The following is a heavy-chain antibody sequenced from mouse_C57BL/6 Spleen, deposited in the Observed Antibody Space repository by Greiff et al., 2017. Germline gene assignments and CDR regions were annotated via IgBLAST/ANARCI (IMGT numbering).Heavy chain of an antibody. V-gene: IGHV1-15*01. CDR1: GYTFTDYE. Sequence: QVQLKESGAELVRPGASVTLSCKASGYTFTDYEMHWVKQTPVHGLEWIGAIDPETGGTAYNQKFKGKAILTADTSSSTAYMQLRRLTSEDSAVYYCTRWGDGAWFACWGQGTMVTVAA. J-gene: IGHJ3*01. CDR2: IDPETGGT. CDR3: TRWGDGAWFAC. D-gene: IGHD2-3*01.